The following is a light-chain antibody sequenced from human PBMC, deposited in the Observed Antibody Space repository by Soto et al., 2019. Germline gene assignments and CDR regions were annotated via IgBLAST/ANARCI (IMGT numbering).Light chain of an antibody. V-gene: IGKV2-28*01. CDR1: QSLLHSNGYNY. Sequence: DIVMTQSPLSLPVTPGEPASISCRSSQSLLHSNGYNYLDWYLQKPGQSPQLLIYLGSNRASGVPDRFSGSGSGTDFTLKIRRVEAEDVWVYYFMQALQSPWTFGQGTKVEIK. J-gene: IGKJ1*01. CDR3: MQALQSPWT. CDR2: LGS.